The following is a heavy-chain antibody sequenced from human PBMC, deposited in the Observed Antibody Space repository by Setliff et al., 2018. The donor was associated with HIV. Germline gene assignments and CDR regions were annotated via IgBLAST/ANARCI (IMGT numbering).Heavy chain of an antibody. V-gene: IGHV3-74*01. Sequence: GGSLRLSCAASGFTFRSYWMYWVRQPPGKGLVWVSRINIDGGSTNYADSVKGRFTISRDNAKNTLYLQMNGLRAEDTAVYYCASSGSGSYINWFGPWGQGTLVTVSS. CDR2: INIDGGST. J-gene: IGHJ5*02. D-gene: IGHD3-10*01. CDR3: ASSGSGSYINWFGP. CDR1: GFTFRSYW.